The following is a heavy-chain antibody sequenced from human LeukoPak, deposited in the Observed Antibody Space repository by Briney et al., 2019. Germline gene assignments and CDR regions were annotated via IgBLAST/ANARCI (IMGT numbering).Heavy chain of an antibody. CDR3: AGTYCSSTSCSDAFDI. D-gene: IGHD2-2*01. Sequence: SETLSLTCAVSGYSISSGYYWGWIRQPPGKGLEWIGSIYHSGSTYYNPSLKSRVTISVDTSKNQFSLKLSSVTVADMAVYYCAGTYCSSTSCSDAFDIWGQGTMVTVSS. J-gene: IGHJ3*02. CDR1: GYSISSGYY. CDR2: IYHSGST. V-gene: IGHV4-38-2*01.